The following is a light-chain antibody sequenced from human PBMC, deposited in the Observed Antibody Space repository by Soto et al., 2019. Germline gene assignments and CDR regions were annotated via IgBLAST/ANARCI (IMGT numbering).Light chain of an antibody. V-gene: IGLV2-14*01. CDR3: CSYTSSSSLVV. CDR2: DVS. Sequence: QSALTQPASVSGSPGQSITISCTGTSSDVGGYNYVSWYQQHPGKAPKLMIYDVSNRPSGVSNRFSGSKSGNTASLTISGRQDEDEADYYCCSYTSSSSLVVFGGGTKVTVL. CDR1: SSDVGGYNY. J-gene: IGLJ2*01.